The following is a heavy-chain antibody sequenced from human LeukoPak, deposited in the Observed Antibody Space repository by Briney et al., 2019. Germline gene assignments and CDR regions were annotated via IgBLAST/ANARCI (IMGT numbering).Heavy chain of an antibody. CDR3: ARAAETYCSSTGCYDIGIYNYYYYYMDV. V-gene: IGHV1-46*01. CDR2: INPSGGST. J-gene: IGHJ6*03. CDR1: GYTFTSYY. D-gene: IGHD2-2*01. Sequence: GASVKVSCKASGYTFTSYYMHWVRQAPGQGLEWMRIINPSGGSTSYAQKFQGRVTMTRDMSTSTVYMELSSLRSEDTAVYYCARAAETYCSSTGCYDIGIYNYYYYYMDVWGKGTTVTVSS.